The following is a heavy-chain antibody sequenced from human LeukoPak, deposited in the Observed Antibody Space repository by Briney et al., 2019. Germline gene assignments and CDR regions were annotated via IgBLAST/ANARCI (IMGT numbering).Heavy chain of an antibody. V-gene: IGHV1-58*02. CDR2: IVVGSGNT. Sequence: ASVKVSCKASGFTFTSSAMQWVRQARGQRLEWIGWIVVGSGNTNYAQKFQERVTITRDMSTSTAYMELSRLRSEDTAVYYCAAASYYYGSGSYYRVDAFDIWGQGTMVTVSS. J-gene: IGHJ3*02. CDR3: AAASYYYGSGSYYRVDAFDI. CDR1: GFTFTSSA. D-gene: IGHD3-10*01.